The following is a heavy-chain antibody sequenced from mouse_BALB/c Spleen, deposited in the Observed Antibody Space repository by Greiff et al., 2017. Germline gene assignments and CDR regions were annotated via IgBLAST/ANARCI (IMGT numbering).Heavy chain of an antibody. J-gene: IGHJ2*01. CDR1: GFTFSSYA. D-gene: IGHD1-2*01. CDR2: ISSGGST. V-gene: IGHV5-6-5*01. CDR3: ARGGLRLLGFDY. Sequence: EVQLVESGGGLVKPGGSLKLSCAASGFTFSSYAMSWVRQTPEKRLEWVASISSGGSTYYPDSVKGRFTISRDNARNILYLQMSSLRSEDTAMYYCARGGLRLLGFDYWGQGTTLTVSS.